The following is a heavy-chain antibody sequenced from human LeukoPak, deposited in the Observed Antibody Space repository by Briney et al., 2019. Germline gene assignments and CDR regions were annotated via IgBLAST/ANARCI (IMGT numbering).Heavy chain of an antibody. CDR1: GFTFSSYA. CDR2: ISGSGGST. V-gene: IGHV3-23*01. D-gene: IGHD6-13*01. CDR3: ATLRYSSSWEYFDY. Sequence: GGSLRLSCAASGFTFSSYAMSWVRQAPGKGLEWVSAISGSGGSTYYADSVKGRFTISRDNSKNTLYLQMNSLRAEDTALYYCATLRYSSSWEYFDYWGQGTLVTVSS. J-gene: IGHJ4*02.